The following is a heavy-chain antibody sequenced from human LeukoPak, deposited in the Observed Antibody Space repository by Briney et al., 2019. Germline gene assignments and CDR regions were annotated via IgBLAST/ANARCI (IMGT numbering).Heavy chain of an antibody. CDR2: ISYDGSNK. V-gene: IGHV3-30*04. CDR1: GFTFSSYA. CDR3: ARGDVISDWSSFDS. D-gene: IGHD2-15*01. Sequence: GGSLRLSCAASGFTFSSYAMHWVRQAPGKGLEWVAVISYDGSNKYYADSVKGRFTISRDNSKNTLYLQMNSLRAEDTAVYYCARGDVISDWSSFDSWGQGTLVTVSS. J-gene: IGHJ4*02.